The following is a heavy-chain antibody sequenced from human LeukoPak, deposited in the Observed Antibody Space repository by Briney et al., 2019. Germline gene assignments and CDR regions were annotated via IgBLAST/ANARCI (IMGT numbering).Heavy chain of an antibody. CDR3: ARDFRASRIAVAAAKY. J-gene: IGHJ4*02. Sequence: ASMKVSCKASGYTFTGYYMHWVRQAPGQGLEWMGRINPNSGGTNYAQKFQGRVTMTRDTSISTAYMELSRLRSDDTAVYYCARDFRASRIAVAAAKYWGQGTLVTVSS. V-gene: IGHV1-2*06. D-gene: IGHD6-19*01. CDR2: INPNSGGT. CDR1: GYTFTGYY.